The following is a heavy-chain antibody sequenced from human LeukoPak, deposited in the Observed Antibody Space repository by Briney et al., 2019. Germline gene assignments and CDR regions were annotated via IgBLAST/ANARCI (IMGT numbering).Heavy chain of an antibody. Sequence: GGSLRLSCAASGFTFTSHAMTWVRQAPGKGLEWVSTIIGSGGGTYYADSVKGRFTISRDNSKNTLYLQINSLRAEDTAVYFCARSYDYIWGGDGMDVWGQGATVTVSS. V-gene: IGHV3-23*01. CDR3: ARSYDYIWGGDGMDV. J-gene: IGHJ6*02. D-gene: IGHD3-16*01. CDR2: IIGSGGGT. CDR1: GFTFTSHA.